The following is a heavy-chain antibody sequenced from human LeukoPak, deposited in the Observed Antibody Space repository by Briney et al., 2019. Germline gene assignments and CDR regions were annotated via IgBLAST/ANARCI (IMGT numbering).Heavy chain of an antibody. CDR2: INPNSGGT. V-gene: IGHV1-2*02. CDR3: ARAVNYDILTGYPTPGWFDP. D-gene: IGHD3-9*01. Sequence: ASVKASCKASGYTFTGYYMHWVRQAPGQGLEWMGWINPNSGGTNYAQKFQGRVTMTRDTSISTAYMELSRLRSDDTAVYYCARAVNYDILTGYPTPGWFDPWGQGTLVTVSS. J-gene: IGHJ5*02. CDR1: GYTFTGYY.